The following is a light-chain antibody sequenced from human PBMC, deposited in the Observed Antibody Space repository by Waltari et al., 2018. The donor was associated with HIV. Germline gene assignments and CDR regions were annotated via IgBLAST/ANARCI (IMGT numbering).Light chain of an antibody. J-gene: IGLJ3*02. V-gene: IGLV1-40*01. CDR3: QSYDSDLGSPV. CDR2: GNS. CDR1: NPKIGSLYD. Sequence: QSVLTQPPSVSGAPGQLGTIPCTGNNPKIGSLYDVPRFLQTPGSVPKLLNTGNSRPSGVSERFSGSRSGTSASLAITALRAEDEGTYYCQSYDSDLGSPVFGGGTEVTVL.